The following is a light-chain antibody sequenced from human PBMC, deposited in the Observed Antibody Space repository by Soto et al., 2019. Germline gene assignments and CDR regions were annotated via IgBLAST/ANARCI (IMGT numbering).Light chain of an antibody. J-gene: IGKJ4*01. CDR3: QQRSNWPT. V-gene: IGKV3-15*01. CDR2: GAS. CDR1: QGISSN. Sequence: TVMTQSPVTLSVSPGERATLSCRASQGISSNIAWYQHKPGQAPRLLLFGASTRATGIPARFSGSGSGRDFTLTISSLQSEDSALYYCQQRSNWPTFGGGTKVEIK.